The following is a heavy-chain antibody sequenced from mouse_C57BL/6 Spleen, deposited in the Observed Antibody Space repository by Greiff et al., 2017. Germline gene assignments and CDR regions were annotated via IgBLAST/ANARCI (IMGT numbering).Heavy chain of an antibody. V-gene: IGHV1-82*01. CDR1: GYAFSSSW. J-gene: IGHJ2*01. CDR3: ARYIATVVSFDY. D-gene: IGHD1-1*01. Sequence: QVQLKESGPELVKPGASVKLSCKASGYAFSSSWMNWVKQRPGKGLEWIGRIYPGDGDTNYNGKFKGKATLTADKSSSTAYMQLSSLTSEDSAVYFCARYIATVVSFDYWGQGTTLTVSS. CDR2: IYPGDGDT.